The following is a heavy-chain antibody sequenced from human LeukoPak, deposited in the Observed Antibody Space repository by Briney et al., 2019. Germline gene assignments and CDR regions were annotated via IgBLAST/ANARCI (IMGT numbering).Heavy chain of an antibody. J-gene: IGHJ3*01. CDR3: ARGPPLFLP. CDR1: GFTFSSHA. CDR2: ISGSGIST. V-gene: IGHV3-23*01. Sequence: PGGSLRLSCAVSGFTFSSHAMTWVRRAPGEGLEWVSAISGSGISTYYADSVKGRFTISRDNSKNSLYLQMHSLRAEDTAVYYCARGPPLFLPWGQGTMVTVSS. D-gene: IGHD3-22*01.